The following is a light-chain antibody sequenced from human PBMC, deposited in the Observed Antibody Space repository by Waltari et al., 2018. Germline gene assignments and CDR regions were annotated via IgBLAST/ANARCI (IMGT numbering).Light chain of an antibody. CDR1: QSVGTW. V-gene: IGKV1-5*03. CDR2: MAS. J-gene: IGKJ2*01. Sequence: DIQMTQSPSTLSASVGDRVTISCRASQSVGTWWAWYQQNPGQVLKLLIYMASSLESGVPSRFSGSGSGTEFTLTISSLQPDDFATYSCQQYSSFSTFGQGTKV. CDR3: QQYSSFST.